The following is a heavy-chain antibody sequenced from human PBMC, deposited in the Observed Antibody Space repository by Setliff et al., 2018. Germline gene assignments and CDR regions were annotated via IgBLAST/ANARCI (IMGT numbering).Heavy chain of an antibody. CDR3: TRGQRAWSY. D-gene: IGHD6-19*01. J-gene: IGHJ4*02. V-gene: IGHV1-18*01. Sequence: ASVKVSCKASGYTFTRYAISWVRRAPGQGPEWMGWISAYNGNTNYALKLQDRVIMTADTSTNTVYLDLRSLRSDDSAMYYCTRGQRAWSYWGQGTLVTVSS. CDR1: GYTFTRYA. CDR2: ISAYNGNT.